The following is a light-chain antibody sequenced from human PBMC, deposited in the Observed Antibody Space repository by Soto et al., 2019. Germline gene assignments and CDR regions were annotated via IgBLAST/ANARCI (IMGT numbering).Light chain of an antibody. CDR1: QAVNSR. Sequence: IVWSKSPATLSSFPGDRVTLSCRASQAVNSRLAWYQHKPGQAPRLLIYLASNRAAGVPARFSGSGSGTDFTLTISDVEPEDFAVYYCHQRQSWPRTFGQGTKVDI. V-gene: IGKV3-11*01. CDR3: HQRQSWPRT. CDR2: LAS. J-gene: IGKJ1*01.